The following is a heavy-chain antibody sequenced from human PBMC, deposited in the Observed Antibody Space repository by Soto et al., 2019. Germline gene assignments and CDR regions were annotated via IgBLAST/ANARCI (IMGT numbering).Heavy chain of an antibody. CDR1: GGSISSGDYY. CDR3: ASSSSPYYSYGMDV. D-gene: IGHD6-6*01. J-gene: IGHJ6*02. CDR2: IYYSGST. V-gene: IGHV4-30-4*01. Sequence: QVQLQESGPGLVKPSQTLSLTCTVSGGSISSGDYYWSWIRQPPGKGLEWIGYIYYSGSTYYNPSLKSRVTISVDPSKNQFSLRLSAVTAADTAVYYCASSSSPYYSYGMDVWGQGTTVTVSS.